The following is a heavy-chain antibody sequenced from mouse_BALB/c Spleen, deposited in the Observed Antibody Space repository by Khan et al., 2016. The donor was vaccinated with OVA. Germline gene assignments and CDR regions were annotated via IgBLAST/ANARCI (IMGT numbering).Heavy chain of an antibody. Sequence: QIQLVQSGPELKKPGETVKISCKASGYTLTNYGMNWVKQAPGKGLKWMGWINTYTGEPTYAEDFKGRIAFSLETSASTAYLQINNLKNEDTATYCCARSKGNDWFDYWGQGTLVTVSA. V-gene: IGHV9-3-1*01. CDR1: GYTLTNYG. D-gene: IGHD2-1*01. CDR2: INTYTGEP. CDR3: ARSKGNDWFDY. J-gene: IGHJ3*01.